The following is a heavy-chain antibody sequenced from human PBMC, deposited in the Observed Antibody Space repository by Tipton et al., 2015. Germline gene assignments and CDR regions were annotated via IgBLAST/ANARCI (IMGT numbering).Heavy chain of an antibody. CDR3: ARGGPTIWNWFDP. J-gene: IGHJ5*02. CDR2: IDPDSGDT. CDR1: GYIFNGYY. Sequence: QSGAEVKQPGASVKVSCKASGYIFNGYYIHWVRQAPGQGLEWMGWIDPDSGDTDYGQKFTGRVSMTRDTSISTAYMELSRLTSDDTAVYYCARGGPTIWNWFDPWGQGTLVTVSS. V-gene: IGHV1-2*02. D-gene: IGHD3-9*01.